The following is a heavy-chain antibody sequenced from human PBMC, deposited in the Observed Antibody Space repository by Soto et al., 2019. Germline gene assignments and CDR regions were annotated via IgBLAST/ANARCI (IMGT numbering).Heavy chain of an antibody. D-gene: IGHD6-19*01. J-gene: IGHJ4*02. CDR1: GFTFSSYA. Sequence: QVQLVESGGGVVQPGRSLRLSCAASGFTFSSYAMHWVRQAPGKGLEWVAVISYDGSDKYYADSVKGRFTISRDNSKNTLYLQMNSLRAEDTAVYYCARVEIPVAGTPYYFDYWGQGTLVTVSS. CDR3: ARVEIPVAGTPYYFDY. V-gene: IGHV3-30-3*01. CDR2: ISYDGSDK.